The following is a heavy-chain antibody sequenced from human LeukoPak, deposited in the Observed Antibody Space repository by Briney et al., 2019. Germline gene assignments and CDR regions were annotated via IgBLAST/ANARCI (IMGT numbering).Heavy chain of an antibody. CDR2: IKQDGNEK. V-gene: IGHV3-7*01. D-gene: IGHD4-11*01. CDR3: AKEGAYPIVTYDS. J-gene: IGHJ5*01. Sequence: GGSLRLSCAVSGFTFSSYWMNWVRQAPGKGLEWVANIKQDGNEKYYVDSVKGRFSISRDNAKNSLYLQMDSLRAEDTAVYYCAKEGAYPIVTYDSWGQGALVTVSS. CDR1: GFTFSSYW.